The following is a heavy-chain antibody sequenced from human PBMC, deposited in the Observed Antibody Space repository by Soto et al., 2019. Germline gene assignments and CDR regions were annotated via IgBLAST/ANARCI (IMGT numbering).Heavy chain of an antibody. Sequence: QVQLQQSGPGLVKPSQTLSVTCGISGDSVSSNSAAWNWLRQSPSRGLEWLGRTYYRSKWYNDYAVSVESRITINPDPSQNHFSLQLNFVTPEDTAVYFCARGEQYSGRIFDYWGQGTLVTVSS. CDR2: TYYRSKWYN. J-gene: IGHJ4*02. CDR3: ARGEQYSGRIFDY. CDR1: GDSVSSNSAA. V-gene: IGHV6-1*01. D-gene: IGHD1-26*01.